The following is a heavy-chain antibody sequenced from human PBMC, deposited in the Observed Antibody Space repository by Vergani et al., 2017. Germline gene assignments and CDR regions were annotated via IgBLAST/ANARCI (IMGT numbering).Heavy chain of an antibody. Sequence: QVQLVQSGAEVKKPGSSVKVSCKASGGTFSSYAISWVRQAPGQGLEWVGGIIPIFGTANYAQKFQGRVTITADESTSTAYMELSSLRSEDTAVXYCARDRKWELGFYYYYYMDVWGKGTTVTVSS. CDR2: IIPIFGTA. CDR1: GGTFSSYA. D-gene: IGHD1-26*01. V-gene: IGHV1-69*13. CDR3: ARDRKWELGFYYYYYMDV. J-gene: IGHJ6*03.